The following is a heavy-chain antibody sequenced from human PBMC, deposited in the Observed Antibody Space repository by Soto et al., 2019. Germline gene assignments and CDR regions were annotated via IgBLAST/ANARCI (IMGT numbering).Heavy chain of an antibody. D-gene: IGHD1-20*01. CDR2: ISANDVGT. CDR3: AKAKNDYNWDNRPPFDY. CDR1: GFTLRDYA. Sequence: GGSLRLSCEASGFTLRDYAMTWVRQSPGKGLEWVSLISANDVGTYYAESVKTRFTISTDQSRNTVYLQMDSLRADDTAIYYCAKAKNDYNWDNRPPFDYWGQGTLVTVSS. J-gene: IGHJ4*02. V-gene: IGHV3-23*01.